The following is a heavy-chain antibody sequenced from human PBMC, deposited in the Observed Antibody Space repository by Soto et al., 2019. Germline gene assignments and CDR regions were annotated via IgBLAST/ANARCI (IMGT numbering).Heavy chain of an antibody. J-gene: IGHJ4*02. Sequence: SVKVSCKASGCTFSSYAISWVRQAPGQGLEWMGGIIPIFGTANYAQKFQGRVTITADESTSTAYMELSSLRSEDTAVYYCARDITGNKYYFDYWGQGNLVTVSS. D-gene: IGHD1-20*01. V-gene: IGHV1-69*13. CDR3: ARDITGNKYYFDY. CDR2: IIPIFGTA. CDR1: GCTFSSYA.